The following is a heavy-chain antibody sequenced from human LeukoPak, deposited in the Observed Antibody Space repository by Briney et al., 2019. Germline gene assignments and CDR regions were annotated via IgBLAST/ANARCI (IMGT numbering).Heavy chain of an antibody. V-gene: IGHV3-23*01. D-gene: IGHD3-3*01. J-gene: IGHJ4*02. CDR1: GFTFSSYD. CDR2: SSCSSGST. CDR3: AKDREPVLRFLEWLHVYHY. Sequence: WGSLRLSCAASGFTFSSYDMSCLLQAPREGLEGFIGSSCSSGSTYYEHSLKGRFTISRDTSKNKLSLKMNSVSAADTAVYYCAKDREPVLRFLEWLHVYHYWSQGTLVTVSS.